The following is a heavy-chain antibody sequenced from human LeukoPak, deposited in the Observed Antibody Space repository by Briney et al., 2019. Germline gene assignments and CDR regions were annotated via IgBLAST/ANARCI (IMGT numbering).Heavy chain of an antibody. CDR1: GGSFSGFY. CDR3: ERVRHDPLEYGYYMDV. D-gene: IGHD3-3*01. CDR2: INHTGNT. J-gene: IGHJ6*03. V-gene: IGHV4-34*01. Sequence: SETLSLTCAVDGGSFSGFYWTWIRQTPGRGLEWIGEINHTGNTNYNPSLTDYNPSLKSRVIISLDTSNNQLSLKLSSVTAADTGVYFCERVRHDPLEYGYYMDVWGKGTTVIVSS.